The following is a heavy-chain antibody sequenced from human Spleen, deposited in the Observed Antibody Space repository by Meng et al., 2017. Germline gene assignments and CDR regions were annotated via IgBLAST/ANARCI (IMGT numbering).Heavy chain of an antibody. CDR2: ISSSGSTI. D-gene: IGHD1-26*01. Sequence: GESLMISCAVSGFIFSDYYMSWIRQAPGKGLEWVSYISSSGSTIYYADSVKGRFTTSRDNAKKSLYLQMNSLRADDTAVYYCAKQTESGSYPPELGYWGQGTLVTVSS. CDR3: AKQTESGSYPPELGY. J-gene: IGHJ4*02. CDR1: GFIFSDYY. V-gene: IGHV3-11*01.